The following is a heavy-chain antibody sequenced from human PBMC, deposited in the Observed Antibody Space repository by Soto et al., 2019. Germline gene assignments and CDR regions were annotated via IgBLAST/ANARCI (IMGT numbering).Heavy chain of an antibody. Sequence: EVQLVESGGGLVQPGGSLRLSCAVSGFTFETYWMHWVRQAPGKGLAWVSRINSDGSTTDYADSVEGRFTISRDNAKNTLYLQMTSLTAEDTAIYYCASANTSVGASTSGDYWGQGTLVTVSS. CDR2: INSDGSTT. D-gene: IGHD1-26*01. CDR1: GFTFETYW. J-gene: IGHJ4*02. V-gene: IGHV3-74*01. CDR3: ASANTSVGASTSGDY.